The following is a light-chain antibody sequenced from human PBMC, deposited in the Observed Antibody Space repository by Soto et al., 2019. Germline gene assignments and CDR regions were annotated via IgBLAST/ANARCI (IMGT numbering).Light chain of an antibody. V-gene: IGKV1-12*01. CDR1: QGISSW. J-gene: IGKJ5*01. Sequence: EIQMTQSQSSLSASVGDRVAITCRSSQGISSWLAWYQQKPGKAPKLLIYAASSLQSGVPSRFSGSGSGTDFTLTISSLEPEDFAVYYCQQRSNWPPITFGQGTLLEIK. CDR2: AAS. CDR3: QQRSNWPPIT.